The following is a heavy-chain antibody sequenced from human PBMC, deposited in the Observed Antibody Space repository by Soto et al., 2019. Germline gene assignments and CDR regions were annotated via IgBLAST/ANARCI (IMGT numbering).Heavy chain of an antibody. CDR3: ARVPDY. CDR1: GYSISSSNW. Sequence: TSETLSLTCAVSGYSISSSNWWGWIRQPPGKGLEWIGYIYYSGTTYYNPSLKSRVTISVDRSKNQFSLKLSSVTAADTAVYYCARVPDYWGQGTLVTVSS. V-gene: IGHV4-28*03. J-gene: IGHJ4*02. CDR2: IYYSGTT.